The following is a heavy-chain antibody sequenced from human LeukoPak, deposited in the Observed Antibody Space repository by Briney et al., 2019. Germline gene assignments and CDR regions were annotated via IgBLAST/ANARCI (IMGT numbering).Heavy chain of an antibody. V-gene: IGHV3-11*04. Sequence: GGSLRLSCAASGLTFSDYYMNWIRQAPGKGLEWVSYISSSGSTIYYADSVKGRFTISRDNAKNSLYLQMNSLRAEDTAVYYCARGPRIAAAGTTEEFDYWGQGTLVTVSS. CDR2: ISSSGSTI. CDR1: GLTFSDYY. J-gene: IGHJ4*02. D-gene: IGHD6-13*01. CDR3: ARGPRIAAAGTTEEFDY.